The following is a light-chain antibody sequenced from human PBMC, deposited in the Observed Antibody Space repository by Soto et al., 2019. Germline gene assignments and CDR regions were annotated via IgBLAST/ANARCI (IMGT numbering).Light chain of an antibody. Sequence: EIVLTQSPATLSLSPGERATLSCRASQSVSSYLAWYQQKPGQAPRLLIYDASNRATGIPARFSGSGSGKDFPLTLSSLGDEDFAVFYCQPWRNWPPGFTFGGGTKVAIK. CDR1: QSVSSY. CDR2: DAS. CDR3: QPWRNWPPGFT. J-gene: IGKJ4*01. V-gene: IGKV3-11*01.